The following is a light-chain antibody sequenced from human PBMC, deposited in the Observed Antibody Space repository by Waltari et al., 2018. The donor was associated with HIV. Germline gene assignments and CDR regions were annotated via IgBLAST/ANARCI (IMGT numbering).Light chain of an antibody. Sequence: ELVLTQSPATLSVSPGERATLSCRASQSVSSNLAWYQQKPGQAPRLLIYGASTRATCIPARFSGSGSGTEFTLIISSLQSEDFAVYYCQQYNNWPGTFGQGTKVEIK. CDR2: GAS. V-gene: IGKV3-15*01. CDR3: QQYNNWPGT. CDR1: QSVSSN. J-gene: IGKJ1*01.